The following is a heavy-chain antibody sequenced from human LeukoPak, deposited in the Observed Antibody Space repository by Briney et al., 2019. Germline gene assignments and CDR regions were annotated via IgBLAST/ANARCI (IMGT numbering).Heavy chain of an antibody. CDR3: ARVGGTEVDYYYYYAMDV. Sequence: GGSLRLSCATSGFTFSTYSMNWVRQAPGKGLEWVSSISSSSSYIYYADSVKGRFTISRDNSKNTLYLQMNSLRAEDTAVYYCARVGGTEVDYYYYYAMDVWGQGTTVTVSS. D-gene: IGHD1/OR15-1a*01. J-gene: IGHJ6*02. CDR1: GFTFSTYS. V-gene: IGHV3-21*01. CDR2: ISSSSSYI.